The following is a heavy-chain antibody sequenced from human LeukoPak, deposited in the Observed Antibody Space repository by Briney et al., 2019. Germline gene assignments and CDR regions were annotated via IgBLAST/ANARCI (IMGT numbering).Heavy chain of an antibody. J-gene: IGHJ4*02. Sequence: GGSLRLSCAASRFTFSSYSMNWVRQAPGKGLEWVSSISSSSSYIYYADSVKGRFTISRDNAKNSLYLQMNSLRAEDTAVYYCARVASLAAAEDYWGQGTLVTVSS. CDR3: ARVASLAAAEDY. D-gene: IGHD6-13*01. CDR2: ISSSSSYI. CDR1: RFTFSSYS. V-gene: IGHV3-21*01.